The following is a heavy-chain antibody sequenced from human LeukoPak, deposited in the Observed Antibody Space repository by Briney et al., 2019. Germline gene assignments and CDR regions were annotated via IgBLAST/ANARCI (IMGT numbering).Heavy chain of an antibody. Sequence: SVKVSCKASGFTFTSSTMQWVRQARGQRIEWIGWIVVGSGNTNYAQKFQERVTITRDMSTSTAYMELSSLRSEDTAVYYCAADPDSSGWYGGGDYWGQGTLVTVSS. V-gene: IGHV1-58*02. CDR1: GFTFTSST. D-gene: IGHD6-19*01. CDR3: AADPDSSGWYGGGDY. J-gene: IGHJ4*02. CDR2: IVVGSGNT.